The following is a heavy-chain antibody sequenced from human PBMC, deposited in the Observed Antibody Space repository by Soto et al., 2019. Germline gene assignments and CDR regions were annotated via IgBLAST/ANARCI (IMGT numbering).Heavy chain of an antibody. Sequence: VKVSCKASGFTFTSSAVQWVRQARGQRLEWIGWIVVGSGNTNYAQKFQERVTITRDMSTSTAYMELSSLRSEDTAVYYCAADGSSWTTNWFDPWGQGTLVTVSS. J-gene: IGHJ5*02. V-gene: IGHV1-58*01. CDR1: GFTFTSSA. CDR2: IVVGSGNT. D-gene: IGHD6-13*01. CDR3: AADGSSWTTNWFDP.